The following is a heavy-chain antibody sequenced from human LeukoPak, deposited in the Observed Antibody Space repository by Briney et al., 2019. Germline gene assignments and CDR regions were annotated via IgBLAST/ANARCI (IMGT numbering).Heavy chain of an antibody. CDR2: INHSGST. CDR1: GGSFSGYY. J-gene: IGHJ4*02. V-gene: IGHV4-34*01. D-gene: IGHD6-13*01. CDR3: ARGVNSSSPHHQHYLDD. Sequence: KSSQSLSLTCAVYGGSFSGYYGSWIRQPPGKWLEWSGEINHSGSTNYNPSLNSRVTLSVDPFKPQSSLKLRCVTASETAGYYCARGVNSSSPHHQHYLDDCGQGTLVTAPS.